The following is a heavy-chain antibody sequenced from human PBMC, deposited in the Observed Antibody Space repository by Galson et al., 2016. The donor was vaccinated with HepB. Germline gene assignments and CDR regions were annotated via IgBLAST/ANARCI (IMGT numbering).Heavy chain of an antibody. J-gene: IGHJ6*02. CDR3: ARRRDILTGYRSYYYVMDV. CDR2: IHPDDSDT. V-gene: IGHV5-51*01. CDR1: GYSFTRYY. D-gene: IGHD3-9*01. Sequence: QSGAEVKKPGESLKISCKGSGYSFTRYYIGWVRQMPGKGLEWMGIIHPDDSDTRYSPSFQGQVTISADKSINTAYLQWSSLKASDTAMYYCARRRDILTGYRSYYYVMDVWGQGTTVTVS.